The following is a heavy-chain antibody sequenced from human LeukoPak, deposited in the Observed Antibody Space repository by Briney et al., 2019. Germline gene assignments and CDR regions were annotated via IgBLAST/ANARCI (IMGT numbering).Heavy chain of an antibody. Sequence: SQTLSLTCTVSGGSISSGGYYWSWIRQHPVKGLEWIGYIYYSGSTYYNPSLKSRVTISVDTSKNQFSLKLSSVTAADTAVYYCARSLSAYYDFWSGYYSPNWFDPWGQGTLVTVSS. V-gene: IGHV4-31*03. J-gene: IGHJ5*02. D-gene: IGHD3-3*01. CDR3: ARSLSAYYDFWSGYYSPNWFDP. CDR2: IYYSGST. CDR1: GGSISSGGYY.